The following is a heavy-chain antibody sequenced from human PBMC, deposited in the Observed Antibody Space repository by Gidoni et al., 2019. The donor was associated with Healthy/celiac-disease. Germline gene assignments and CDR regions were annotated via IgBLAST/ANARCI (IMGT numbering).Heavy chain of an antibody. CDR3: ARGPGPKGVFYYGMDV. V-gene: IGHV1-2*02. Sequence: QVQLVQSGAEVKKPGASVKVSCKASGYTFTGYYMHWVRQAPGQGLEWMGWINPNSGGTNYAQKFQGRVTMTRDTSSSTAYMELSRLRSDDTAVYYCARGPGPKGVFYYGMDVWGQGTTVTVSS. D-gene: IGHD2-8*01. CDR2: INPNSGGT. CDR1: GYTFTGYY. J-gene: IGHJ6*02.